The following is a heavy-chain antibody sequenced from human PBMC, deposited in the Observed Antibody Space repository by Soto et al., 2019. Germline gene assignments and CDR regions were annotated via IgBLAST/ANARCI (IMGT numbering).Heavy chain of an antibody. V-gene: IGHV3-33*01. J-gene: IGHJ6*02. CDR1: GFTFSSYG. Sequence: VGSLRLSCAASGFTFSSYGMHWVRQAPGKGLEWVAVIWYDGSNKYYAASVKGRFTISRDNSKNTLYLQMNSLRAEDTAVYYCARHSSPYIAAVTYGMDVWGQGTTVTVSS. CDR2: IWYDGSNK. D-gene: IGHD6-13*01. CDR3: ARHSSPYIAAVTYGMDV.